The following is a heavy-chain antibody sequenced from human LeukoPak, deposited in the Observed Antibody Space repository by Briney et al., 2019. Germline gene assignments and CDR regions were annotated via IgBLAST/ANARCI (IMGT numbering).Heavy chain of an antibody. J-gene: IGHJ4*02. CDR3: ARGALHVFDY. D-gene: IGHD3-10*02. CDR1: GFTFSDYE. CDR2: ISTSGSTT. Sequence: PGGSLRLSCAASGFTFSDYEINWVRQAPGKGLEWVSCISTSGSTTYYADSVEGRFTISRDNAKNSLFLQMNTLTVEDTAVYYCARGALHVFDYWGQGTPVTVSS. V-gene: IGHV3-48*03.